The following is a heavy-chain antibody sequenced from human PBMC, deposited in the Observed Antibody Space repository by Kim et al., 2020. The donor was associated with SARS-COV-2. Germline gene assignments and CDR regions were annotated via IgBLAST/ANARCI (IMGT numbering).Heavy chain of an antibody. CDR2: IKQGGGEK. Sequence: GGSLRLSCAGSGFTFSTYWMSWVRQAPGKGLEWVANIKQGGGEKNYVDSVKGRFTSSRDDAKNSLYLQMDNLRADDTAVYYCGRDMDVWGQGTTVTVSS. CDR3: GRDMDV. J-gene: IGHJ6*02. V-gene: IGHV3-7*01. CDR1: GFTFSTYW.